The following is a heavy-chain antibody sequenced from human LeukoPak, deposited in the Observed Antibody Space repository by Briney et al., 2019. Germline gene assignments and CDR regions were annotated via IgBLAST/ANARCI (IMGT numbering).Heavy chain of an antibody. D-gene: IGHD4-17*01. V-gene: IGHV3-74*01. J-gene: IGHJ6*03. Sequence: TGGSLRLSCAASGFTSSSYWMHWVRQAPGKGLVWVSRINSDGSSTSYADSVKGRFTISRDNAKNTLYLQMNSLRAEDTAVYYCAKDRMATNTVTRKNYSYMDVWGKGTTVTVSS. CDR3: AKDRMATNTVTRKNYSYMDV. CDR2: INSDGSST. CDR1: GFTSSSYW.